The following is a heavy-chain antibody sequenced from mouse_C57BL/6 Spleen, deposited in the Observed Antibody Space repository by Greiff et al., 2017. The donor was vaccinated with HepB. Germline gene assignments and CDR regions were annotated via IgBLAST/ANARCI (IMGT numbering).Heavy chain of an antibody. Sequence: LVESGAELVRPGASVTLSCKASGYTFTDYEMHWVKQTPVHGLEWIGAIDPETGGTAYNQKFKGKAILTADKSSSTAYMELRSLTSEDSAVYYCTLYGTLPYWGQGTTLTVSS. J-gene: IGHJ2*01. D-gene: IGHD1-1*01. CDR1: GYTFTDYE. CDR3: TLYGTLPY. V-gene: IGHV1-15*01. CDR2: IDPETGGT.